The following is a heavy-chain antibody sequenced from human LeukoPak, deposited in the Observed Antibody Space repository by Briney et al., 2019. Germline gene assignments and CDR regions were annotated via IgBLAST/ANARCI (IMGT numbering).Heavy chain of an antibody. CDR1: GFTFDNYD. D-gene: IGHD6-6*01. J-gene: IGHJ4*02. CDR3: AASIAARLVDY. Sequence: GRSLRLSCAASGFTFDNYDMHWVRQAPGKGLEWVSVIYSGGSTYYADSVKGRFTISRDNSKNTLYLQMNSLRAEDTAVYYCAASIAARLVDYWGQGTLVTVSS. V-gene: IGHV3-66*02. CDR2: IYSGGST.